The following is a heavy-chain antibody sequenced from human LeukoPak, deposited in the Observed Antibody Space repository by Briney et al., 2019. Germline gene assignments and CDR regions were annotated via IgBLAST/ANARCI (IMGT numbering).Heavy chain of an antibody. CDR2: ISGSGGST. D-gene: IGHD2-2*02. V-gene: IGHV3-23*01. CDR3: AKGGVPAAIDYYYMDV. Sequence: PGGSLRLSCAASGFTFSSYAMSWVRQAPGKGLEWVSAISGSGGSTYYADSVKGRFTISRDNSKNTLYLQMSSLRTEDTAVYYCAKGGVPAAIDYYYMDVWGKGTTVTVSS. J-gene: IGHJ6*03. CDR1: GFTFSSYA.